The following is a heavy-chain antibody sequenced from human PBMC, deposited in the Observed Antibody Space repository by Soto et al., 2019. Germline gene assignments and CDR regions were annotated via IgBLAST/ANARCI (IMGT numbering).Heavy chain of an antibody. CDR2: IYYSGST. J-gene: IGHJ5*02. CDR3: ARAYDYSSNWFDP. D-gene: IGHD4-4*01. CDR1: GGSISSGDYY. Sequence: SETLSLTCTVSGGSISSGDYYWSWIRQPPGKGLEWIGYIYYSGSTYYNPSLKSRVIISVDKSKNQFSLKLSSVTAADTAVYYCARAYDYSSNWFDPWGQGTLVTVSS. V-gene: IGHV4-30-4*01.